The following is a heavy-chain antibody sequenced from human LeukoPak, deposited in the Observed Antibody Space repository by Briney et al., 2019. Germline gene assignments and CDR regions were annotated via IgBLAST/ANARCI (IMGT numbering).Heavy chain of an antibody. Sequence: GGSLRLSCEASGFIFSRFGIHWVRQAPGKGLEWVAVISYNGGNKFYADSLEGRFAVSRDNSKNTLYLQMNSLRFEDTAVYYCARDPAHSSSSYYYYYMDVWGKGTTVTVSS. CDR3: ARDPAHSSSSYYYYYMDV. J-gene: IGHJ6*03. V-gene: IGHV3-30*03. CDR1: GFIFSRFG. CDR2: ISYNGGNK. D-gene: IGHD6-6*01.